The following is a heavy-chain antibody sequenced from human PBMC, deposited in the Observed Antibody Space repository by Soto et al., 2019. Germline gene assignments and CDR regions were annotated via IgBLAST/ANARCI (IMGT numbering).Heavy chain of an antibody. V-gene: IGHV1-3*01. CDR1: GYIFSKYA. CDR3: ARESRDFFLWFDP. J-gene: IGHJ5*02. Sequence: QVQLVQSGGEVKKPGASVKVSCKAPGYIFSKYAIHRVRQVPGHKLEWMGWLNVGTGNTKYSQKFQGRVTITRDTSATTAYMELHSLTSEDTAVYYCARESRDFFLWFDPWGQGTLVTVSS. CDR2: LNVGTGNT.